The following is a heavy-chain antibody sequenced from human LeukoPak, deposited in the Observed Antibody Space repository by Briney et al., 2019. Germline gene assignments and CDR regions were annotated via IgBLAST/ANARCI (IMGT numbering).Heavy chain of an antibody. V-gene: IGHV3-30*02. Sequence: QSGGSLRLSCAASGFTFSSYGMHWVRQAPGKGLEWVAFIRYDGSNKYYADSVKGRFTISRDNSKNTLYLQMNSLRAEDTAVYYCAKAGPHIAVAALYFDYWGQGTLVTVSS. CDR1: GFTFSSYG. D-gene: IGHD6-19*01. CDR3: AKAGPHIAVAALYFDY. J-gene: IGHJ4*02. CDR2: IRYDGSNK.